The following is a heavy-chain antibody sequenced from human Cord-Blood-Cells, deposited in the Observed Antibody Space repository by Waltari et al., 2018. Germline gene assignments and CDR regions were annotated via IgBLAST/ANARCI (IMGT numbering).Heavy chain of an antibody. CDR3: AKDPRNWNWFDP. Sequence: QVQLVESGGGVVQPGRSLRLSCAASGFTFSSYGMHWVRQAPGKGLEWVAVISYDGSNKYYADSVKGRFTISRDNSKNTLYPQMNSLRAEDTAVYYCAKDPRNWNWFDPWGQGTLVTVSS. CDR1: GFTFSSYG. V-gene: IGHV3-30*18. J-gene: IGHJ5*02. CDR2: ISYDGSNK. D-gene: IGHD1-1*01.